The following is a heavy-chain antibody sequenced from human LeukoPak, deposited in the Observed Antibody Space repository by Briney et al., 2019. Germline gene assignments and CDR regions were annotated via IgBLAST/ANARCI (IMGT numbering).Heavy chain of an antibody. V-gene: IGHV4-34*01. J-gene: IGHJ3*02. CDR2: INHSGST. D-gene: IGHD2-2*01. CDR3: ARQKCTSASCLTKNAFDI. Sequence: SETLSLTCAVYGGSFSGYYWSWIRQPPGKGLEWIGEINHSGSTNYNPSLKSRVTISVDTSKNQFSLDLSSVTAADTAVYYCARQKCTSASCLTKNAFDIWGQGTMVTVSS. CDR1: GGSFSGYY.